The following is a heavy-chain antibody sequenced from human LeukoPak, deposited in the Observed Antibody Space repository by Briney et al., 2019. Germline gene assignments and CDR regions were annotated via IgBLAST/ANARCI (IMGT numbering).Heavy chain of an antibody. V-gene: IGHV1-2*02. CDR3: ATGSLGYGYDSSGYDY. J-gene: IGHJ4*02. CDR1: GYTFTGYY. D-gene: IGHD3-22*01. Sequence: ASVKVSCKASGYTFTGYYMHWVRQAPGQGLEWMGWINPNSGGTNYAQKFQGRVTMTRDTSISTAYMELSRLRSDDTAVYYCATGSLGYGYDSSGYDYWGQGTMVTVSS. CDR2: INPNSGGT.